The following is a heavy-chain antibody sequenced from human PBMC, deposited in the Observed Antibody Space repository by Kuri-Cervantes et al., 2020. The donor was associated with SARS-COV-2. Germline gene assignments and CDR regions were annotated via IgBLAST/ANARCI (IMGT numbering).Heavy chain of an antibody. CDR3: ARGYSLIDY. D-gene: IGHD5-18*01. Sequence: LGISCTVSGGSISSYYWSWSRQPPGKGLEWIGYIYYSGSTNYNPTLKSRVTISVDTSKNQFSLKLSSVTAADTAVYYCARGYSLIDYWGQGTLVTVSS. CDR2: IYYSGST. V-gene: IGHV4-59*01. CDR1: GGSISSYY. J-gene: IGHJ4*02.